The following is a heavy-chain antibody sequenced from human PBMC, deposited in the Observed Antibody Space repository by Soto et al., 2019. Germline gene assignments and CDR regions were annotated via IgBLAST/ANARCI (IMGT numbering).Heavy chain of an antibody. Sequence: QVQLVQSGAEVKRPGSSVKVSCKASGDTFSTFAITWVRQAPGQGLEWLGGIIPMFGSTKYAQNFQGGVTSTADESTSTAYMELSSLRSEDTAVYYCAREGYCSSGSCSFDGFDIWGQGTMVTVSS. CDR2: IIPMFGST. V-gene: IGHV1-69*01. CDR1: GDTFSTFA. J-gene: IGHJ3*02. CDR3: AREGYCSSGSCSFDGFDI. D-gene: IGHD2-15*01.